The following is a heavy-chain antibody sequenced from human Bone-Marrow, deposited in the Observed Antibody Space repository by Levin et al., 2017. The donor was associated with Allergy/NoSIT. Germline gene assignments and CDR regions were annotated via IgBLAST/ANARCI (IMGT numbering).Heavy chain of an antibody. D-gene: IGHD3-3*01. CDR3: ARDGGILRFLEWSAFDI. J-gene: IGHJ3*02. CDR2: ISYDGSNK. V-gene: IGHV3-30*04. Sequence: PGGSLRLSCAASGFTFSSYAMHWVRQAPGKGLEWVAVISYDGSNKYYADSVKGRFTISRDNSKNTLYLQMNSLRAEDTAVYYCARDGGILRFLEWSAFDIWGQGTMVTVSS. CDR1: GFTFSSYA.